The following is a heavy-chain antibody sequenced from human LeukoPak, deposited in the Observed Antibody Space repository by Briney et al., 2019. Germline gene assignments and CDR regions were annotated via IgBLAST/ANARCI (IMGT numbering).Heavy chain of an antibody. CDR1: GGSISGYY. D-gene: IGHD6-19*01. J-gene: IGHJ4*02. CDR2: IYISGST. V-gene: IGHV4-4*07. Sequence: SETLSLTCTVSGGSISGYYWSWIRQPAGKGLELIGRIYISGSTNYNPSLKSRLTMSVDTSKNQFSLKLSSVTAADTAVYYCARVGQGSGWYFDYWGQGTLVTVSS. CDR3: ARVGQGSGWYFDY.